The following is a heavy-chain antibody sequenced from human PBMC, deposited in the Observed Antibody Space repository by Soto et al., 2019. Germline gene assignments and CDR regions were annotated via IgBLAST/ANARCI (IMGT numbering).Heavy chain of an antibody. Sequence: SETLSLTCTVSGGSITNYYWSWIRQPPGKALEWIGHIYYSGSTNYNPSLKSRVTISVDTSKNQFSLKLSSVTAADTAVYYCARQGQSGYDRPFDYWGQGTLVTVSS. D-gene: IGHD5-12*01. CDR1: GGSITNYY. CDR3: ARQGQSGYDRPFDY. V-gene: IGHV4-59*08. J-gene: IGHJ4*02. CDR2: IYYSGST.